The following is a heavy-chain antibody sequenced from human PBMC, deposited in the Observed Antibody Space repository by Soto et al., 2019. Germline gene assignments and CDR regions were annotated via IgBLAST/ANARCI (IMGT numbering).Heavy chain of an antibody. CDR3: ARDRGAVAARVLFDP. D-gene: IGHD6-19*01. Sequence: PGGSLRLSCAASGFTFSDYYMSWIRQAPGKGLEWVSYISSSSSYTNYADSVKRRFTISRDNAKNSLYLQMNSLRAEDTAVYYCARDRGAVAARVLFDPWGQGTLVTVSS. J-gene: IGHJ5*02. V-gene: IGHV3-11*06. CDR2: ISSSSSYT. CDR1: GFTFSDYY.